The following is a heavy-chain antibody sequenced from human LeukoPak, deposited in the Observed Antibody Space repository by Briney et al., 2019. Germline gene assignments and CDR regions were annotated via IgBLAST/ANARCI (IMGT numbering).Heavy chain of an antibody. CDR1: GGSVSSGSYY. CDR3: ARGFFGGLIVDDAFDI. V-gene: IGHV4-61*01. CDR2: IYYSGST. D-gene: IGHD3-16*02. J-gene: IGHJ3*02. Sequence: PSEPLSLTCTVSGGSVSSGSYYWSWIRQPPGKGLEWIGYIYYSGSTNYNPSLKSRVTISVDTSKNQFSLKLSSVTAADTAVYYCARGFFGGLIVDDAFDIWGQGTMVTVSS.